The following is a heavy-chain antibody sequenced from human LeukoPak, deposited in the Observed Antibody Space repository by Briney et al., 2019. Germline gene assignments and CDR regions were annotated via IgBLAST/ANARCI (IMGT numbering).Heavy chain of an antibody. CDR2: IYYSGST. D-gene: IGHD4-11*01. J-gene: IGHJ4*02. V-gene: IGHV4-39*01. CDR3: ARQDGTVTTGFDC. CDR1: GGSISSYY. Sequence: PSETLSLTCTVSGGSISSYYWGWIRQPPGKGLEWIGSIYYSGSTYYNPSLKSRVTISVDTSKNQFSLKLSSVTAADTAVYYCARQDGTVTTGFDCWGQGTLVTVSS.